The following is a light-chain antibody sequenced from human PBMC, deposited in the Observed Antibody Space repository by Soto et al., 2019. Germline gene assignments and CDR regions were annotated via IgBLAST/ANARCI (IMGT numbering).Light chain of an antibody. Sequence: QSVLTQPASVSGSPGQSITISCAGTSSDIGGYNYVSWSQQHPGTAPNVMIYEVSNRPSGVSNRFSGSKSGNTASLTISGLQDEDGADYYCSSYTSSSTLYVFASGNQVTVL. J-gene: IGLJ1*01. CDR3: SSYTSSSTLYV. V-gene: IGLV2-14*01. CDR2: EVS. CDR1: SSDIGGYNY.